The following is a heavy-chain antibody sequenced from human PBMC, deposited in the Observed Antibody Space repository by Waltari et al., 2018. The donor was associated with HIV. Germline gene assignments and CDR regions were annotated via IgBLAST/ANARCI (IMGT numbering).Heavy chain of an antibody. Sequence: QVQLVQSGAEVRKPGASVKVSCKASGYTFSGYYMHWVRQAPGQGLEWMGWSTPNSGGTNYAQKFQGRVTMARDTSISTAYMELSRLRSDDTAVYYCAAGLGASSSSLSWGQGTLVTVSS. V-gene: IGHV1-2*02. J-gene: IGHJ5*02. D-gene: IGHD6-13*01. CDR1: GYTFSGYY. CDR2: STPNSGGT. CDR3: AAGLGASSSSLS.